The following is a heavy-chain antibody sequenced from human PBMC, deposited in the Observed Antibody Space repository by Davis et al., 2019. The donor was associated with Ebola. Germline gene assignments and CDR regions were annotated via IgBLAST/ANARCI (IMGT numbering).Heavy chain of an antibody. D-gene: IGHD6-13*01. CDR2: IHYSGST. J-gene: IGHJ4*02. V-gene: IGHV4-59*01. Sequence: MPSETLSLTCPASGGTISSYYRSWIRQPPGKGLEWIGYIHYSGSTNYNPSLKSRVTISVDTSKNQFPLKLSSVTAADTAVYYCARERSRWYREFDYWGQGTLVTVSS. CDR1: GGTISSYY. CDR3: ARERSRWYREFDY.